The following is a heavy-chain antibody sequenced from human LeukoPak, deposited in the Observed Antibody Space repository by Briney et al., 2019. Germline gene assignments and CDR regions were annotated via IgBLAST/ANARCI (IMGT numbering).Heavy chain of an antibody. Sequence: SETLSLTCTVSGGSVSSYYWSWIRQPAGKGLEWIGRIYSSGSTNYNPSLKSRVTMSVDTSKNQFSLKLSSMTVADTAVYYCARQVAVAGKAGLDYWGQGTLVTVSS. CDR2: IYSSGST. CDR1: GGSVSSYY. D-gene: IGHD6-19*01. J-gene: IGHJ4*02. V-gene: IGHV4-4*07. CDR3: ARQVAVAGKAGLDY.